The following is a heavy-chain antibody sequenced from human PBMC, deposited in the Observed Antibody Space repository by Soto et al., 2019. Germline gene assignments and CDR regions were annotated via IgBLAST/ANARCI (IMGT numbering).Heavy chain of an antibody. CDR3: ARGCAVRYFDCLLRWYYYYGMDV. CDR1: GGTFSSYA. J-gene: IGHJ6*04. Sequence: QVQLVQSGAEVKKPGSSVKVSCKASGGTFSSYAISWVRQAPGQGLEWMGGIIPIFGTANYAQKFQGRVTMTADESTSTAYMELSSLRSEDTAVYYCARGCAVRYFDCLLRWYYYYGMDVWGKGTTVTVSS. V-gene: IGHV1-69*01. CDR2: IIPIFGTA. D-gene: IGHD3-9*01.